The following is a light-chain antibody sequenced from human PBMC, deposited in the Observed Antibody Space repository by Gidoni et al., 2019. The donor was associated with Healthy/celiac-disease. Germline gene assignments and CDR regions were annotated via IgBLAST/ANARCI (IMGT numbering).Light chain of an antibody. J-gene: IGKJ3*01. CDR2: DAS. Sequence: AIQLTQSPSSLSASVGDRVTITCRASQGISSALAWYQQKPGKAPKLLIYDASSLESGVPSRCSGSGSGTDFTLTISSLQPEDFATYYCQQFNSYRFTFGPGTKVDIK. CDR3: QQFNSYRFT. CDR1: QGISSA. V-gene: IGKV1-13*02.